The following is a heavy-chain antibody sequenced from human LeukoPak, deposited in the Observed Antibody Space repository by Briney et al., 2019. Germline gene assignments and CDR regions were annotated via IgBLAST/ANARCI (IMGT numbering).Heavy chain of an antibody. D-gene: IGHD3-9*01. Sequence: SETLSLTCAVYGGSFSGYYWSWIRQPPGKGLEWIGEINHSGSTNYNPSLKSRVTISVGTSKNQFSLKLSSVTAADTAVYYCARLTGYSSESWFDPWGQGTLVTVSS. CDR1: GGSFSGYY. CDR2: INHSGST. J-gene: IGHJ5*02. V-gene: IGHV4-34*01. CDR3: ARLTGYSSESWFDP.